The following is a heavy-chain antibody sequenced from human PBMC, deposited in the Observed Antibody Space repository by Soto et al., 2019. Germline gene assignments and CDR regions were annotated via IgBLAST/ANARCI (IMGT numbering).Heavy chain of an antibody. CDR3: ARDGKPYSSSPDY. V-gene: IGHV4-4*02. Sequence: LETLSLTCAVSGGSISSSNWWSWVRQPPGKGLEWIGEIYHSGSTNYNPSLKSRVTISVDKSKNQFSLKLSSVTAADTAVYYCARDGKPYSSSPDYWGQGTLVTVSS. J-gene: IGHJ4*02. CDR1: GGSISSSNW. D-gene: IGHD6-13*01. CDR2: IYHSGST.